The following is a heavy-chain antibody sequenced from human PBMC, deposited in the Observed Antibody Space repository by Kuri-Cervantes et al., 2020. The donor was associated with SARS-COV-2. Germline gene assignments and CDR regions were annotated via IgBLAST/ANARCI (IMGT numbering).Heavy chain of an antibody. CDR1: GYTFTGYY. CDR2: MNPNSGNT. D-gene: IGHD3-3*01. CDR3: ARGDLGVTIFGVGAFDI. V-gene: IGHV1-8*03. J-gene: IGHJ3*02. Sequence: ASVKVSCKASGYTFTGYYMHWVRQAPGQGLEWMGWMNPNSGNTGYAQKFQGRVTITRNTSISTAYMELSSLRSEDTAVYYCARGDLGVTIFGVGAFDIWGQGTMVT.